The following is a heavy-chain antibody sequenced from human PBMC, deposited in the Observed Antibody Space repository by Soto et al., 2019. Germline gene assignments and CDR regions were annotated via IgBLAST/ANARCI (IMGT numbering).Heavy chain of an antibody. CDR2: IYWDDDK. CDR3: APRRSIARIFDN. D-gene: IGHD6-6*01. J-gene: IGHJ4*02. CDR1: GFSLSTDGVG. V-gene: IGHV2-5*02. Sequence: QITLKESGPTLVKPTQTLTLTCTFSGFSLSTDGVGVGWIRQPPGKALEWLALIYWDDDKRYSPSLKSRLTVTKDTSKNKVVLTKTNMDPVETATYYCAPRRSIARIFDNWGQGTLATVSS.